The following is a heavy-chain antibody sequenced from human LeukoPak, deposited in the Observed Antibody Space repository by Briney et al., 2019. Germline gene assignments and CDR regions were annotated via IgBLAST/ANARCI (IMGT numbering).Heavy chain of an antibody. V-gene: IGHV4-59*08. CDR3: ARLGYYDSSGYYPFDY. J-gene: IGHJ4*02. CDR2: IYYSGST. D-gene: IGHD3-22*01. Sequence: SETLSLTCTVSGGSISSYYWSWIRQPPGKGLEWIGYIYYSGSTNYNPSLKSRVTISVGTSKNQFSLKLSSVTAADTAVYYCARLGYYDSSGYYPFDYWGQGTLVTVPS. CDR1: GGSISSYY.